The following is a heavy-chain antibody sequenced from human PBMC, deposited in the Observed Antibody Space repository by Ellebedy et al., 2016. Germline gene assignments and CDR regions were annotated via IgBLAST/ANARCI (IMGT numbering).Heavy chain of an antibody. Sequence: GGSLRLSXAASGFTFSSYAMSWVRQAPGKGLEWVSAISGSGGSTYYADSVKGRFTISRDNSKNTLYLQMNSLRAEDTAVYYCAKVAGQPTEYYYYYYGMDVWGQGTTVTVSS. CDR1: GFTFSSYA. J-gene: IGHJ6*02. D-gene: IGHD2-15*01. V-gene: IGHV3-23*01. CDR2: ISGSGGST. CDR3: AKVAGQPTEYYYYYYGMDV.